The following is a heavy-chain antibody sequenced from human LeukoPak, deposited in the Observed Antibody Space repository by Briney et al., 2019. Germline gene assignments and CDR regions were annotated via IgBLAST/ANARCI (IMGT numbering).Heavy chain of an antibody. CDR1: GGSISSSSYY. CDR3: ARHKTITMVRGVINSRATDYYYYGMDV. V-gene: IGHV4-39*01. CDR2: IYYSGST. J-gene: IGHJ6*02. D-gene: IGHD3-10*01. Sequence: SETLSLTCTVSGGSISSSSYYWGWIRQPPGKGLEWIGSIYYSGSTYYNPSLKSRVTISVDTSKNQFSLKLSSVTAADTAVYYCARHKTITMVRGVINSRATDYYYYGMDVWGQGTTVTVSS.